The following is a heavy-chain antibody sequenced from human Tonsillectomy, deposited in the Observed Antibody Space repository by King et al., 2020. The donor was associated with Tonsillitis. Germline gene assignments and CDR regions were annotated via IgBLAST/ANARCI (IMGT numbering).Heavy chain of an antibody. V-gene: IGHV4-61*02. CDR1: GGSISSGSNY. Sequence: QLQESGPGLVKPSQTLSLTCTVSGGSISSGSNYWSWIRQPAGKGLEWVGRFYTIGSIYYNHSLERRVTRSVDTSKNQVSLKLNSVTAADTAVYYCATEGDGSPDVFDIWGRGTLVAVSS. CDR3: ATEGDGSPDVFDI. J-gene: IGHJ3*02. D-gene: IGHD5-24*01. CDR2: FYTIGSI.